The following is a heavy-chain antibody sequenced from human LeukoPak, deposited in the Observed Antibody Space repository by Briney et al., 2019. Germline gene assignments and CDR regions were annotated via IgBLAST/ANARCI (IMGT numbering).Heavy chain of an antibody. Sequence: GGSLRLSCAASGFTFSSYSMNWVRQAPGKGLEWVSSISSSSSYIYYADSVKGRFTISRDNAKNSLYLQMNSLRAEDTAVYYCARDLRYCSSTSCYKYYYYGMDVWGQGTTVTVSS. CDR1: GFTFSSYS. D-gene: IGHD2-2*02. V-gene: IGHV3-21*01. CDR2: ISSSSSYI. J-gene: IGHJ6*02. CDR3: ARDLRYCSSTSCYKYYYYGMDV.